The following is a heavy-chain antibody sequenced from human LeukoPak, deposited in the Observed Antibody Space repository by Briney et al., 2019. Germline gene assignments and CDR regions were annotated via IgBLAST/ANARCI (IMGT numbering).Heavy chain of an antibody. CDR3: ARSIHYDAFDI. V-gene: IGHV3-48*03. CDR1: GFTFSSYE. Sequence: PGGSLRLSCAASGFTFSSYEMNWVRQAPGKGLEWASYISTSVLTTYHADSVKGRFTISRDNAKNSLYLQMNSLRVEDTAVYYCARSIHYDAFDIWGQGTMVTVSS. J-gene: IGHJ3*02. CDR2: ISTSVLTT.